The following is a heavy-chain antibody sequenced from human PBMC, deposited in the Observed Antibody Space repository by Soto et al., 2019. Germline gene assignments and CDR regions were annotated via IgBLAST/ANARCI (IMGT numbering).Heavy chain of an antibody. CDR1: GFTFSSYW. CDR2: IKQDGSEK. CDR3: ARDGPGIVVVPAASFGY. J-gene: IGHJ4*02. D-gene: IGHD2-2*01. V-gene: IGHV3-7*01. Sequence: GGSLRLSCAASGFTFSSYWMSWVRQAPGKGLEWVANIKQDGSEKYYVDSVKDRFTISRDNAKNSLYLQMNSLRAEDTAVYYCARDGPGIVVVPAASFGYWGQGTLVTVSS.